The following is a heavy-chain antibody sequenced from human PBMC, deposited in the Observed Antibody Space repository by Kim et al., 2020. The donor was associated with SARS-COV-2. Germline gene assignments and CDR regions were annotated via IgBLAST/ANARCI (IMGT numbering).Heavy chain of an antibody. V-gene: IGHV4-4*02. Sequence: SETLSLTCAVSGGSISGSNWWSWVRQPPGKGLEWIGEIYHSGSTNYNPSLKSRVTISVDKSKNQFSLKLTSVTAADTAVYYCVRAGYGSGSYVLDPWGQGTLVTVSS. J-gene: IGHJ5*02. CDR1: GGSISGSNW. CDR2: IYHSGST. D-gene: IGHD3-10*01. CDR3: VRAGYGSGSYVLDP.